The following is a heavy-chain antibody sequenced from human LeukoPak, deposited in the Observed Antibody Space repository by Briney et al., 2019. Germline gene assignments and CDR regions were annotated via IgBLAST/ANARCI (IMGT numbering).Heavy chain of an antibody. D-gene: IGHD3-22*01. V-gene: IGHV4-4*07. CDR3: AGGWPPTNYYDSSGYVDY. CDR1: GFTFSSYW. Sequence: PGGSLRLSCAASGFTFSSYWMSWIRQPAGKGLEWIGRIYTSGSTYYNPSLKSRVTISVDTSKNQFSLKLSSVTAADTAVYYCAGGWPPTNYYDSSGYVDYWGQGTLVTVSS. J-gene: IGHJ4*02. CDR2: IYTSGST.